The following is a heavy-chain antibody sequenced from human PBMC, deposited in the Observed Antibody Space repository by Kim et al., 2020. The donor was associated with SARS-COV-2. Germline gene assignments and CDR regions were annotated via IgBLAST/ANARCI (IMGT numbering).Heavy chain of an antibody. V-gene: IGHV1-46*01. J-gene: IGHJ6*02. Sequence: AQKFQGRVTMTRDTSTSAVYMELSSLRSEDTAVYYCARDHGDIDYYGMDVWGQGTTVTVSS. D-gene: IGHD2-15*01. CDR3: ARDHGDIDYYGMDV.